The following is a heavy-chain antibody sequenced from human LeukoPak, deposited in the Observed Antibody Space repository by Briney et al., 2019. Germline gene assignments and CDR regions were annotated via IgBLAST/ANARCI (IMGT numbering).Heavy chain of an antibody. Sequence: SETLSLTCTVSGGSISSYYWSWIRQPPGKGLEWIGYIYYSGSTNYNPSLESRVTISVDTSKNQFSLKLSSVTAADTAVYYCARVGGIQLWPYNWFDPWGQGTLVTVSS. D-gene: IGHD5-18*01. V-gene: IGHV4-59*01. CDR3: ARVGGIQLWPYNWFDP. J-gene: IGHJ5*02. CDR2: IYYSGST. CDR1: GGSISSYY.